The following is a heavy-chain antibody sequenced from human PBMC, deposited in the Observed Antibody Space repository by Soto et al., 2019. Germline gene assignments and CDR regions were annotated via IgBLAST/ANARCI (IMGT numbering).Heavy chain of an antibody. J-gene: IGHJ6*02. D-gene: IGHD3-16*01. CDR3: ASNYAYAEGYYFYGIDV. Sequence: EVQLVESGGGLVQPGGSLRLSCAASGFNFRNYWMHWVRQAPGKGLVWVSRVNSDGDTTYYADSVKGRFTISRDNAKNTLHLQMNSLGAEDTAVYYCASNYAYAEGYYFYGIDVWGQGTTVTVSS. CDR2: VNSDGDTT. V-gene: IGHV3-74*01. CDR1: GFNFRNYW.